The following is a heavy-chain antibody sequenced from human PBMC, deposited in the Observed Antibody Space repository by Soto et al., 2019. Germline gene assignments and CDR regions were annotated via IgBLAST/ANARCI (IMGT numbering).Heavy chain of an antibody. CDR1: GGSISSYY. D-gene: IGHD6-13*01. CDR3: ARVEPGIAAAGRDEYFQH. J-gene: IGHJ1*01. V-gene: IGHV4-59*01. CDR2: IYYSGST. Sequence: NPSETLSLTCTVSGGSISSYYWSWIRQPPGKGLEWIGYIYYSGSTNYNPSLKSRVTISVDTSKNQFSLKLSSVTAADTAVYYCARVEPGIAAAGRDEYFQHWGQGTLVTVSS.